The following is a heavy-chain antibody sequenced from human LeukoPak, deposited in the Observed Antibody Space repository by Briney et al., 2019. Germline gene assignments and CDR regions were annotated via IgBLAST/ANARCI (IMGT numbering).Heavy chain of an antibody. CDR3: ARGYCSSTNCLPGGY. CDR2: INPSGGST. J-gene: IGHJ4*02. D-gene: IGHD2-2*01. CDR1: GYTFTNFY. V-gene: IGHV1-46*01. Sequence: ASVKVSCKASGYTFTNFYIHWVRQAPGQGLEWMGMINPSGGSTSYAQTFQGRVTTTRDTSTSTVHMELSSQRSEDTALYYCARGYCSSTNCLPGGYWGQGTLVTVSS.